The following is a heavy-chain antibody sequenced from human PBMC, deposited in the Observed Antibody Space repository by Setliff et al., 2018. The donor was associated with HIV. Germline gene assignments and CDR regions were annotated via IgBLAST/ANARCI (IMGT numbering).Heavy chain of an antibody. Sequence: ASETLSLTCAVYGGSFSGYYWNWIRQPPGKGLEWVGEINLIGRTNYNPSLKSRLSMSIDTSKNHFSLRLTSVTAADTAVYYCARDLPELTGRSFDPWGQGIQVTVSS. CDR1: GGSFSGYY. J-gene: IGHJ5*02. V-gene: IGHV4-34*01. D-gene: IGHD7-27*01. CDR2: INLIGRT. CDR3: ARDLPELTGRSFDP.